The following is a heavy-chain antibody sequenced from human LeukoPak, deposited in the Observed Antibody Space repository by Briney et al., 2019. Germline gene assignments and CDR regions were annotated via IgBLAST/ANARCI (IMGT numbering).Heavy chain of an antibody. CDR1: GFTFSDYY. CDR3: ARNNAPSVDWLPYFDY. CDR2: ISSSSSYT. J-gene: IGHJ4*02. Sequence: GGSLRPSCAASGFTFSDYYMSWIRQAPGKGLEWVSYISSSSSYTNYADSVKGRFTISRDNAKNSLYLQMNSLRAEDTAVYYCARNNAPSVDWLPYFDYWGQGTLVTVSS. V-gene: IGHV3-11*06. D-gene: IGHD3-9*01.